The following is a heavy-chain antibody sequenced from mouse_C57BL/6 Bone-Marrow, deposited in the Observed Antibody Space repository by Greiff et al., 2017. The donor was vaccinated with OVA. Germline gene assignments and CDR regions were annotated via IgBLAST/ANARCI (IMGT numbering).Heavy chain of an antibody. Sequence: EVKVEESGGGLVQPGGSMKLSCAASGFTFSDAWMDWVRQSPEKGLEWVAEIRNKANNHATYYAESVTGRFTISRDDSKSSVYLQMNSLRAEDTGIYYCTRRDHYYGSSYFDYWGQGTTLTVSS. CDR1: GFTFSDAW. CDR2: IRNKANNHAT. CDR3: TRRDHYYGSSYFDY. V-gene: IGHV6-6*01. D-gene: IGHD1-1*01. J-gene: IGHJ2*01.